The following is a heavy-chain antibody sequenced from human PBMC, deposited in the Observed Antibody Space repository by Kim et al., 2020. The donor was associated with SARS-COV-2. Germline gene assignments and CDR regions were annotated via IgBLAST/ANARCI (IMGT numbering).Heavy chain of an antibody. CDR2: ISGSGGST. CDR1: GFTFSSYA. CDR3: AKVPNLGVVIYYFDY. J-gene: IGHJ4*02. D-gene: IGHD3-3*01. V-gene: IGHV3-23*01. Sequence: GGSLRLSCAASGFTFSSYAMSWVRQAPGKGLEWVSAISGSGGSTYYADSVKGRFTISRDNSKNTLYLQMNSLRAEDTAVYYCAKVPNLGVVIYYFDYWGQGTLVTVSS.